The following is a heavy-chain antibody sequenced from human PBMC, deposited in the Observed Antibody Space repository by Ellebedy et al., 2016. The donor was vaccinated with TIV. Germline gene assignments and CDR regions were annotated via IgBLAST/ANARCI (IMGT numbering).Heavy chain of an antibody. CDR2: IYHSGST. CDR3: AGEAVTPQLGATPHGMDV. CDR1: GGSISSSSDY. D-gene: IGHD1-26*01. Sequence: MPSETLSLTCTVSGGSISSSSDYWGWLRQPPGKRPELIGEIYHSGSTNYNPSLKSRVTISVDKSKNQFSLKLSSVTAADTAVYYFAGEAVTPQLGATPHGMDVWGQGTTVTVSS. J-gene: IGHJ6*02. V-gene: IGHV4-39*07.